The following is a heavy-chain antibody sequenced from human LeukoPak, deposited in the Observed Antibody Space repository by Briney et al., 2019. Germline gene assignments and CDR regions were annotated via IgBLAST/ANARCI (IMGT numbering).Heavy chain of an antibody. J-gene: IGHJ6*02. CDR3: ARDRELWPRLLMANYYGMDV. CDR2: ISANNGNT. Sequence: ASVKVSCKASGYTFTSYGISWVRQAPGQGLEWMGWISANNGNTNYPQKFQGRVTMTTDTSTSTAYMELRSLRSDDTAVYYCARDRELWPRLLMANYYGMDVWGQGTTVTVSS. CDR1: GYTFTSYG. D-gene: IGHD2/OR15-2a*01. V-gene: IGHV1-18*01.